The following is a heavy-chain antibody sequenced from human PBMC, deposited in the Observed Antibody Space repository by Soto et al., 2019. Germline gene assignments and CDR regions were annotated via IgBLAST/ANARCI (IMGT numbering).Heavy chain of an antibody. D-gene: IGHD3-22*01. CDR2: IIPIFGTA. Sequence: QVQLVQSGAEVKKPGSSVKVSCKASGGTFSSYAISWVRQAPGQGLEWMGGIIPIFGTANYAQKFQGRVTITADESTSTAYMELSSLRSEDTAGYYCASQFTTMIVVVSEGAFDIWGQGTMVTVSS. CDR1: GGTFSSYA. V-gene: IGHV1-69*01. J-gene: IGHJ3*02. CDR3: ASQFTTMIVVVSEGAFDI.